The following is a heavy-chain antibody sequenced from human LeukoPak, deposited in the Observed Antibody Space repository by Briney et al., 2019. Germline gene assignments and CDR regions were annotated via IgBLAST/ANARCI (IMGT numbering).Heavy chain of an antibody. D-gene: IGHD3-22*01. CDR2: IIPIFGTA. CDR3: ARDQAPSLYYDSSGKGFCDY. V-gene: IGHV1-69*13. Sequence: SVKVSCKASGGTFSSYAISWVRQAPGQGLEWMGGIIPIFGTANYAQKFQGRVTITADESTSTAYMELSSLRSEDTAVYYCARDQAPSLYYDSSGKGFCDYWGQGTLVTVSS. J-gene: IGHJ4*02. CDR1: GGTFSSYA.